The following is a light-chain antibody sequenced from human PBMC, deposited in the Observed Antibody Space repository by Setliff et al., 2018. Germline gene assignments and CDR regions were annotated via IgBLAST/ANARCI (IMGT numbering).Light chain of an antibody. CDR1: TGAVTNSHY. CDR2: DTS. V-gene: IGLV7-46*01. Sequence: QAVVTQEASLTVSPGGTVTLTCGSSTGAVTNSHYPYWFQQKPGQAPRTLIYDTSIAHSWTPARFSGSLLGGKAALTLSGAQSEDEAEYFCSFALGGFGVFGGGTKVTVL. CDR3: SFALGGFGV. J-gene: IGLJ3*02.